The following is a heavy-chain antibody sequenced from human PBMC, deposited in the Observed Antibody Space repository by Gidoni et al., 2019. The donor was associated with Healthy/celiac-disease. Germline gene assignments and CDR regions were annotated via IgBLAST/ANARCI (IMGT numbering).Heavy chain of an antibody. J-gene: IGHJ4*02. CDR2: IYYSGST. CDR3: ARSPIAAAATPPFDY. D-gene: IGHD6-13*01. CDR1: GGSSSSGGYY. V-gene: IGHV4-31*03. Sequence: QVQLQESGPGLVKPSQTLSLTCTVSGGSSSSGGYYWSWIRQHPGKGLEWIGYIYYSGSTYYHPSLKSRVTISVDTSKNQFSLKLSSVTAADTAVYYCARSPIAAAATPPFDYWGQGTLVTVSS.